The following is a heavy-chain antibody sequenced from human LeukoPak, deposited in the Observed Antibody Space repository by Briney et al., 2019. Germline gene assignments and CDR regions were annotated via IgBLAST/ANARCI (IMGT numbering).Heavy chain of an antibody. CDR2: ISAYNGNT. J-gene: IGHJ4*02. CDR3: ARGTVTDFDY. V-gene: IGHV1-18*01. D-gene: IGHD4-17*01. Sequence: GSSVKVSCKASGYTFTSYDINWVRQAPGQGLEWMGWISAYNGNTYYAQKLQGRVTMTTDTFTSTAYMELRSLRSDDTAVYYCARGTVTDFDYWGQGTLVTVSS. CDR1: GYTFTSYD.